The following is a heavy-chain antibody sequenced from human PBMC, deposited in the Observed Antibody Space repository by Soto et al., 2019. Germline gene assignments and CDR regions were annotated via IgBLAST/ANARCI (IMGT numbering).Heavy chain of an antibody. CDR1: GSSVSSSNW. Sequence: SETLSLTCAVSGSSVSSSNWWTWVRQPAGEGLEWIGQIFHSGITSYNPSLKSRITISLDKSKNHLSLTLISVTAADTAVYYCARHGGKFFDYWGHGTLVTVSS. CDR3: ARHGGKFFDY. D-gene: IGHD2-15*01. V-gene: IGHV4-4*02. J-gene: IGHJ4*01. CDR2: IFHSGIT.